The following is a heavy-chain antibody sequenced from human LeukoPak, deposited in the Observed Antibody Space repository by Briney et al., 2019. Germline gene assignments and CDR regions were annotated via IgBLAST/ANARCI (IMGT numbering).Heavy chain of an antibody. Sequence: ASVKVSCKASGYTFTSYGISWVRQAPGQGLEWMGWISAYNGNTNYAQKLQGRVTVTTDTSTSTAYMELRSLRSDDTAVYYCARDRNEAAAGTGRFFQLWGQGTLVTVSP. CDR2: ISAYNGNT. D-gene: IGHD6-13*01. V-gene: IGHV1-18*01. CDR1: GYTFTSYG. J-gene: IGHJ1*01. CDR3: ARDRNEAAAGTGRFFQL.